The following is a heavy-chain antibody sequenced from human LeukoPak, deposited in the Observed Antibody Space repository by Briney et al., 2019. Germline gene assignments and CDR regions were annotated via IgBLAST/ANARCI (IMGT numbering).Heavy chain of an antibody. CDR3: ASAYAYVRLGDH. V-gene: IGHV3-74*01. D-gene: IGHD3-16*01. Sequence: GGSLRLSCEVSGLSFSNYWMHWVRQAPGKGLVWVARTNLHGTAVDYADSVKGRFIISRDNAKNTLFLQMNSLRIEDTAVYYCASAYAYVRLGDHWGQGTLVTVSS. CDR2: TNLHGTAV. J-gene: IGHJ4*02. CDR1: GLSFSNYW.